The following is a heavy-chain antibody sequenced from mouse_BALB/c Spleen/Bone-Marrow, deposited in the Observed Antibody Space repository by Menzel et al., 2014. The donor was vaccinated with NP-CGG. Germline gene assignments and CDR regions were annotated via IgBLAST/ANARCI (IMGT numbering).Heavy chain of an antibody. Sequence: QVQLQQPGAEVVKPGASVKVSCKASGYTFTNYWMQWVKQRLGQGLEWIGEIEPSDSYTNYNQDFKGKATLTVDKSSSTAYMQLSSLTSEDSAVYYCARGRTTVVSDYWGQGTSLTVSS. CDR2: IEPSDSYT. D-gene: IGHD1-1*01. CDR3: ARGRTTVVSDY. CDR1: GYTFTNYW. V-gene: IGHV1-69*02. J-gene: IGHJ2*02.